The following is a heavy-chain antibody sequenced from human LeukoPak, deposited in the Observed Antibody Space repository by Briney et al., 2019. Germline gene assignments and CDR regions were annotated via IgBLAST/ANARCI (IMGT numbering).Heavy chain of an antibody. J-gene: IGHJ5*02. D-gene: IGHD3/OR15-3a*01. CDR1: GFTFSTFA. Sequence: GGSLRLSCAASGFTFSTFAMSWVRQAPGKGLEWVSGISRDSGNIGYADSVQGRFIISRDNAKNSLYLQMNSLRAEDTALYYCAKDTATIFGLKGSNWFDPWGQGTLVTVSS. V-gene: IGHV3-9*01. CDR2: ISRDSGNI. CDR3: AKDTATIFGLKGSNWFDP.